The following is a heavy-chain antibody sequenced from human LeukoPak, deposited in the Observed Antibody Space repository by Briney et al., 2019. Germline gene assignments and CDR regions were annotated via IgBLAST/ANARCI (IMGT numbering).Heavy chain of an antibody. CDR1: GITFSTSG. J-gene: IGHJ5*02. CDR2: MRHDGSNE. V-gene: IGHV3-30*02. Sequence: GGSLRLSCAASGITFSTSGMHWVRQAPGRGLEWVAFMRHDGSNEKYADSVKGRFTIYRGNSKNTLYLQMNSLIVEDTAVYYCAKDRTVVVTAYGGWFDPWGQGTLVTVSS. D-gene: IGHD2-15*01. CDR3: AKDRTVVVTAYGGWFDP.